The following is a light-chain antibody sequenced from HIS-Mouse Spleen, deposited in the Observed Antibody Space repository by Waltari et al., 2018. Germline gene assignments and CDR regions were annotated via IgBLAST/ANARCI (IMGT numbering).Light chain of an antibody. CDR1: QSVSSSY. V-gene: IGKV3-20*01. CDR3: QQYGSSPPEIT. J-gene: IGKJ5*01. Sequence: EIVLTQSPGTLSLSPGERATLSCKASQSVSSSYLAWYQQEPGQAPRLLIYGASSRATGIPDRFMGSGSGTDFTLTISRLEPEDFAVYYCQQYGSSPPEITFGQGTRLEIK. CDR2: GAS.